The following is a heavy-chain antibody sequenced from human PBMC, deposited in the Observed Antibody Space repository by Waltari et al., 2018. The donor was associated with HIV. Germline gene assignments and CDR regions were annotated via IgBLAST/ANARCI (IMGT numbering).Heavy chain of an antibody. J-gene: IGHJ6*02. V-gene: IGHV4-61*02. CDR3: AAYYYNSSGYGGYYYGMDV. CDR2: IYNSGST. D-gene: IGHD3-22*01. Sequence: QVQLQESGPGLVKPSQTLSITCTVSGGSISSCSSYWSWITQPAVQGLEWIGRIYNSGSTHYNPSLKSRVTISVDTSKNQFSLKLSSVTAADTAVYYCAAYYYNSSGYGGYYYGMDVWGQGTTVTVSS. CDR1: GGSISSCSSY.